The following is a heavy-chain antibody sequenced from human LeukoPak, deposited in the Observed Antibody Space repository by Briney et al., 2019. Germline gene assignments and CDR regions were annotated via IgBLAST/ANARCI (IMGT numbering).Heavy chain of an antibody. CDR2: ISGSGGST. CDR1: GFTFRSSG. D-gene: IGHD3-22*01. CDR3: ARRSYYDGGGYPFDY. V-gene: IGHV3-23*01. J-gene: IGHJ4*02. Sequence: GGSLRLSCAASGFTFRSSGMSWVRQAPGKGLEWVSAISGSGGSTYYADSVKGRFTISRDNSKNTLYMQMNSLRAEDTAVYYCARRSYYDGGGYPFDYWGQGILVTVSS.